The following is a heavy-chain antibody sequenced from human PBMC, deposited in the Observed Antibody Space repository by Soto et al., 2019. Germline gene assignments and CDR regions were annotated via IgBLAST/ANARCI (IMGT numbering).Heavy chain of an antibody. J-gene: IGHJ6*02. D-gene: IGHD2-2*01. Sequence: QVQLQESGPGLVKPSGTLSLTCAVSGGSISSSNWWSWVRQPPGKGLEWIGESYHSGSTNYNPSLKSRVTISVDTCKNQDSLKLSSVTAAATAANYCARVVGGYYYGMDVWGQGTTVTVSS. V-gene: IGHV4-4*02. CDR1: GGSISSSNW. CDR2: SYHSGST. CDR3: ARVVGGYYYGMDV.